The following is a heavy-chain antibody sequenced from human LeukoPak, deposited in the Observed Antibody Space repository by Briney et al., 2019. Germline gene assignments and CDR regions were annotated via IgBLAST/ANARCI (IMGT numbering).Heavy chain of an antibody. Sequence: GGSLRLSCAASGFTFSSYRMSWVRQAPGKGLEWVANIKQDGSEKYYVDSVKGRFTISRDNAKNSLYLQMNSLRAEDTAVYYCARGGGYYCFDYWGQGTLVTVSS. CDR3: ARGGGYYCFDY. CDR2: IKQDGSEK. J-gene: IGHJ4*02. CDR1: GFTFSSYR. V-gene: IGHV3-7*01. D-gene: IGHD3-22*01.